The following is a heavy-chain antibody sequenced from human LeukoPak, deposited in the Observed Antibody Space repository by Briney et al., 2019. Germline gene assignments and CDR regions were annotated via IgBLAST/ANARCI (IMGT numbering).Heavy chain of an antibody. CDR1: GGSISSGGYY. CDR2: IYYSGST. Sequence: SETLSLTCTVSGGSISSGGYYWSWIRQHPGKGLEWIGYIYYSGSTYYNPSLKSRVTISVDTSKNQFSLKLSSATAADTAVYYCARVFGSGSYYKVVGYYFDYWGQGTLVTVSS. V-gene: IGHV4-31*03. J-gene: IGHJ4*02. CDR3: ARVFGSGSYYKVVGYYFDY. D-gene: IGHD3-10*01.